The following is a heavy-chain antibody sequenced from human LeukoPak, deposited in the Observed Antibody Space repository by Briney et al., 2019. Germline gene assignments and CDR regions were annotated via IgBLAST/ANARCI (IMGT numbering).Heavy chain of an antibody. CDR1: GFTFSNAW. D-gene: IGHD3-3*01. CDR2: IKSKTDGGTT. Sequence: GGSLRLSCAASGFTFSNAWMSWVRQAPGKGLEWVGRIKSKTDGGTTDYAAPVKGRFTISRDDSKNTLYLQMNSLKTEDTAVYYCTTDLWYYDSWSGYSDDAFDIWGQGTMVTVSS. V-gene: IGHV3-15*01. J-gene: IGHJ3*02. CDR3: TTDLWYYDSWSGYSDDAFDI.